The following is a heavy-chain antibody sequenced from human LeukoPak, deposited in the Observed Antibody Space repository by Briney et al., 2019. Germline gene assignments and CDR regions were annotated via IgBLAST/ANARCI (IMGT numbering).Heavy chain of an antibody. D-gene: IGHD2-15*01. CDR3: ARRGLAASSDS. CDR1: GYSFTGYF. V-gene: IGHV1-2*02. Sequence: ASVKVSCKASGYSFTGYFILWMRQAPGQGLEWMGCINPHSGSTNYAPKFQGRVTSTRDTSINTVYLQLTSLRPDDTAIYYCARRGLAASSDSWGQGTLVTVSS. J-gene: IGHJ4*02. CDR2: INPHSGST.